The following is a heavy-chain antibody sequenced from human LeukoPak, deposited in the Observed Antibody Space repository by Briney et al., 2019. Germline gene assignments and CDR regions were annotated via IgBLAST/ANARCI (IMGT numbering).Heavy chain of an antibody. D-gene: IGHD3-22*01. V-gene: IGHV4-34*01. CDR1: GGSFSGYY. Sequence: PSETLSLTCAVYGGSFSGYYWSWIRQPPGKGLEWIGEINHSGSTNYNPSLKSRVTISVDTSKNQFSLKLSFVTAADTAVYYWARDVNHYDSSGYPLPWGQGTLVTVSS. J-gene: IGHJ5*02. CDR3: ARDVNHYDSSGYPLP. CDR2: INHSGST.